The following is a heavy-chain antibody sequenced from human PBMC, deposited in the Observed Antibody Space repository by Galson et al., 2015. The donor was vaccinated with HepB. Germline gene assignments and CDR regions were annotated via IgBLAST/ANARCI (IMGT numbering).Heavy chain of an antibody. V-gene: IGHV1-69*13. CDR2: IIPIFGTA. Sequence: SVKVSCKASGGTFSSYAISWVRQAPGQGLEWMGGIIPIFGTANYAQKFQGRVTITADESTSTAYMELSSLRSEDTAVYYCAMWGGGPARPELYYYYYMDVWGKGTTVTVSS. CDR1: GGTFSSYA. D-gene: IGHD6-6*01. CDR3: AMWGGGPARPELYYYYYMDV. J-gene: IGHJ6*03.